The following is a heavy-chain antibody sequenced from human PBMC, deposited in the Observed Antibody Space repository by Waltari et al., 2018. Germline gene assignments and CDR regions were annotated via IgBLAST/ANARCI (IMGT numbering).Heavy chain of an antibody. V-gene: IGHV1-69*05. CDR3: ARASGSGSYLAGWFDP. D-gene: IGHD1-26*01. CDR2: IIPIFGTA. Sequence: QVQLVQSGAEVKKPGSSVKVSCKASGCTFRSYATSWVRQAPGQGLEWMGGIIPIFGTANYAQKFQGRVTITTDESTSTAYMELSSLRSEDTAVYYCARASGSGSYLAGWFDPWGQGTLVTVSS. CDR1: GCTFRSYA. J-gene: IGHJ5*02.